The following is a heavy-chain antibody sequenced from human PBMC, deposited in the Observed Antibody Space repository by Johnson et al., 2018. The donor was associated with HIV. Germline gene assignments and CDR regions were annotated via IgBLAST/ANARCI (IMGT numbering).Heavy chain of an antibody. Sequence: QVQLVESGGGVVQPGRSLRLSCAASRFTFSSYAMHWVRQAPGKGLEWVALISYYGSQNLYVDSVKGRFTISRDNSENTLYLQMNSLRPEDTAVYYCAKDTAMVRSSAAFDIWGQGTMVTVSS. CDR2: ISYYGSQN. D-gene: IGHD5-18*01. CDR1: RFTFSSYA. V-gene: IGHV3-30*18. J-gene: IGHJ3*02. CDR3: AKDTAMVRSSAAFDI.